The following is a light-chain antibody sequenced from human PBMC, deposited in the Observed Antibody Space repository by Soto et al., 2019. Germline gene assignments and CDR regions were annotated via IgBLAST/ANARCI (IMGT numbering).Light chain of an antibody. CDR2: EVF. Sequence: ALTQPASVSGSLGQSITISCTGTSSDVGAYNSVSWYQQHPGKAPKLIIFEVFNRPSGASTRFSGSKSGNTASLTISGLQADDEADYYCSSYTDSSTYAVGTGTKV. CDR3: SSYTDSSTYA. V-gene: IGLV2-14*01. CDR1: SSDVGAYNS. J-gene: IGLJ1*01.